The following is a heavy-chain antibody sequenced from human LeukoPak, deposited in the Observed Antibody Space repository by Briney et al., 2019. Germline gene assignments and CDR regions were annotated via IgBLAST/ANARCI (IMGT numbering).Heavy chain of an antibody. CDR3: ARVSFYYDSSGPY. CDR2: ISSSSSTI. D-gene: IGHD3-22*01. J-gene: IGHJ4*02. V-gene: IGHV3-48*01. Sequence: GRSLRLSCAASGFTFSSYGMNWVRQAPGKGLEWVSYISSSSSTIYYTDFVKGRFTISRDNAKNSLYLQMNSLRAEDTAVYYCARVSFYYDSSGPYWGQGTLVTVSS. CDR1: GFTFSSYG.